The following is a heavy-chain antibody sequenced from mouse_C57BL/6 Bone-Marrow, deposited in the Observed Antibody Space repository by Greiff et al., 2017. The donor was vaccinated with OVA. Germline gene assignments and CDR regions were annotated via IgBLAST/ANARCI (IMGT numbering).Heavy chain of an antibody. J-gene: IGHJ2*01. CDR1: GYAFTNYL. CDR2: INPGSGGS. V-gene: IGHV1-54*01. CDR3: ARDGHRSSWDY. Sequence: QVQLKESGAELVRPGTSVKVSCKASGYAFTNYLIEWVKQRPGQGLEWIGVINPGSGGSNYNEKFKGKATLTADKSSSTAYMQLSSLTSEDSAVYFCARDGHRSSWDYWGQGTTLTVSS. D-gene: IGHD1-1*01.